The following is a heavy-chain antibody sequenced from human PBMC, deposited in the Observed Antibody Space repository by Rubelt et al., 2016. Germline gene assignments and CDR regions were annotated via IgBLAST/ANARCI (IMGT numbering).Heavy chain of an antibody. CDR2: IKQDGSEI. D-gene: IGHD2-2*01. CDR1: GFTFSRYW. V-gene: IGHV3-7*02. CDR3: ATSRVPGAYDY. J-gene: IGHJ4*02. Sequence: EEQLVESGGGLVQPVGSLRLACAASGFTFSRYWMTWVRPAPGKGLEWVANIKQDGSEIYYGDSVRGRFTISIDNAKNSLYLQMNSLRAEDTAVYYCATSRVPGAYDYWGQGTLVTVSS.